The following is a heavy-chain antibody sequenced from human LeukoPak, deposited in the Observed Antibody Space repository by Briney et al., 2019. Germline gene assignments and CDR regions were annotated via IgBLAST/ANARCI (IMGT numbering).Heavy chain of an antibody. V-gene: IGHV4-34*01. Sequence: SETLSLTCAVFGGSFSGRQWSWIRQPPGEGLEWIAEINHSGSTNYNPSLKSRATISIDTTRNQFSLRLTSVTAADTAVYYCARGGDVYYGMDVWGPGTMVTVS. CDR3: ARGGDVYYGMDV. D-gene: IGHD2-8*02. CDR2: INHSGST. J-gene: IGHJ6*02. CDR1: GGSFSGRQ.